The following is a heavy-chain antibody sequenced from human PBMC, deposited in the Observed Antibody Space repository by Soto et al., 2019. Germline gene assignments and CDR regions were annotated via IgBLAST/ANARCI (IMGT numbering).Heavy chain of an antibody. CDR1: GYSFTSYW. D-gene: IGHD6-19*01. J-gene: IGHJ3*02. V-gene: IGHV5-51*01. Sequence: PGESLKISCKGCGYSFTSYWIGWVRQMPGKGLEWMGIIYPGDSDTRYSPSFQGQVTISADKSISTAYLQWSSLKASDTAMYYCARSSSPHGSGVAFDIWGQGTMVTVSS. CDR2: IYPGDSDT. CDR3: ARSSSPHGSGVAFDI.